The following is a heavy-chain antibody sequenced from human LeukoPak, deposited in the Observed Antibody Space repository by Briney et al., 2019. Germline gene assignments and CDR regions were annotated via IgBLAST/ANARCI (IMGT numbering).Heavy chain of an antibody. CDR1: GDSISTYY. CDR2: IYSRGRT. V-gene: IGHV4-4*07. D-gene: IGHD3-22*01. CDR3: AKDSSGYYELDP. J-gene: IGHJ5*02. Sequence: SETLSLTCTVSGDSISTYYWNWIRQPAGKGLEWIGRIYSRGRTDYNPSLKSRVTMSADTSKNQFSLNLRSVTAADTAAYYCAKDSSGYYELDPWGQGSLVTVSS.